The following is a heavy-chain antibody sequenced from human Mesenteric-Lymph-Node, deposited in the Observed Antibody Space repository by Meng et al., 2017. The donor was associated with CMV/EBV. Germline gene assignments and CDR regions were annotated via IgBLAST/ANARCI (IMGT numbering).Heavy chain of an antibody. D-gene: IGHD4-23*01. CDR1: GFTFDDYG. J-gene: IGHJ4*02. V-gene: IGHV3-20*03. Sequence: VSGFTFDDYGMDWDRQAPGEGLEWVSGINWNGGSTGYADSVKGRFTISRDNAKNSLYLQMNSLRAEDTALYYCASDGGNSINYFDYWGQGTLVTVSS. CDR2: INWNGGST. CDR3: ASDGGNSINYFDY.